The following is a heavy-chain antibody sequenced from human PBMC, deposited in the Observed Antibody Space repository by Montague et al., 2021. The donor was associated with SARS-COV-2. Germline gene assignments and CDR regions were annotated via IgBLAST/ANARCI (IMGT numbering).Heavy chain of an antibody. D-gene: IGHD3-10*01. Sequence: SETVSLTCSVAGTSITSYYWNWIRQPPGKGLEWIGYISDSGSTNXCPSRKSGVTMSVDTSKNQMSLKLTSVTAADTAVYYCARGCLSYFGAGSHCYGMDVWGQGTTGPVSS. V-gene: IGHV4-59*01. CDR2: ISDSGST. CDR3: ARGCLSYFGAGSHCYGMDV. J-gene: IGHJ6*02. CDR1: GTSITSYY.